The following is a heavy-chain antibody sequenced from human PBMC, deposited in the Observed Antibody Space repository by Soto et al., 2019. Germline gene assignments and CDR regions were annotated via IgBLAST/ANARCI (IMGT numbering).Heavy chain of an antibody. J-gene: IGHJ4*02. CDR3: ARDSTSIAARPSGDY. Sequence: GASVKVSCKASGYTFTSYGISWVRQAPGQGLEWMGWISAYNGNTNYAQKLQGRVTMTTDTSTSTAYMELRSLRSDDTAVYYCARDSTSIAARPSGDYWGQGTLVTVSS. CDR1: GYTFTSYG. D-gene: IGHD6-6*01. V-gene: IGHV1-18*01. CDR2: ISAYNGNT.